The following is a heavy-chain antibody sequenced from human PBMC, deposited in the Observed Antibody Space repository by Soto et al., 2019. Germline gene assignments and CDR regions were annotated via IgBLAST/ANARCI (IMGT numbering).Heavy chain of an antibody. CDR3: ARDRVNYYDSSGYHTLDY. CDR1: GGTFSSYA. V-gene: IGHV1-69*13. Sequence: SVKVSCKASGGTFSSYAISWVRQAPGQGLEWMGGIIPIFGTANYAQKFQGRVTIAADESTSTAYMELSSLRSEDTAVYYCARDRVNYYDSSGYHTLDYWGQGTLVTV. CDR2: IIPIFGTA. D-gene: IGHD3-22*01. J-gene: IGHJ4*02.